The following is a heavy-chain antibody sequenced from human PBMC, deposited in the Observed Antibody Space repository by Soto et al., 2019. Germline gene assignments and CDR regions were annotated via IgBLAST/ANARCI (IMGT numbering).Heavy chain of an antibody. CDR3: ARDRPTGYSSSWYEFDY. D-gene: IGHD6-13*01. J-gene: IGHJ4*02. Sequence: SVKVSCKASGGTFSSYTISWVRQAPGQGLEWMGRIIPILGIANYAQKFQGRVTITADKSTSTAYMELSSLRSEDTAVYYCARDRPTGYSSSWYEFDYWGQGTPVTVSS. V-gene: IGHV1-69*04. CDR2: IIPILGIA. CDR1: GGTFSSYT.